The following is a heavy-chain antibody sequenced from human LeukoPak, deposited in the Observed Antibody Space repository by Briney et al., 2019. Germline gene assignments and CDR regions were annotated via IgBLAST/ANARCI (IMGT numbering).Heavy chain of an antibody. D-gene: IGHD3-16*01. V-gene: IGHV3-74*01. Sequence: GGCLRLSCADSGFTFSDYWMHWVRHAPGKGGGGVSGIKIDGSSTNYAYSVKGRITISRDNAKNTLSLQMNSLRAEDTAVYFCIRWGYAWIWGQGTLVTVSS. CDR1: GFTFSDYW. J-gene: IGHJ4*02. CDR3: IRWGYAWI. CDR2: IKIDGSST.